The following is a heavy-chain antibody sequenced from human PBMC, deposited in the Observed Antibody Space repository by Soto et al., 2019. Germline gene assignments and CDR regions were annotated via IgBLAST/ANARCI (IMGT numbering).Heavy chain of an antibody. Sequence: TLSLTCAVYGGSFSGYYWSWIRQPPGKGLEWIGEINHSGSTNYNPSLKSRVTISVDTSKNQFSLKLSSVTAADTAVYYCARARVEMATSSFDYWGQGTLVTVSS. J-gene: IGHJ4*02. V-gene: IGHV4-34*01. CDR1: GGSFSGYY. D-gene: IGHD5-12*01. CDR3: ARARVEMATSSFDY. CDR2: INHSGST.